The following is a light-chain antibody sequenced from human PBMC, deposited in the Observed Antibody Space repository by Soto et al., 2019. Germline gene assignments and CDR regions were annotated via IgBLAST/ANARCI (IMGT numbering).Light chain of an antibody. CDR1: NIGGKS. CDR3: SSFAGNNNLV. V-gene: IGLV3-21*02. J-gene: IGLJ3*02. CDR2: DDS. Sequence: SYELTQPPSVSVAPGQTARITCGGNNIGGKSVHWYQQKPGQAPVLVVYDDSDRPSGIPDRFSGSNSGDTATLTIRRVEAGDEADYFCSSFAGNNNLVFGGGTKVTVL.